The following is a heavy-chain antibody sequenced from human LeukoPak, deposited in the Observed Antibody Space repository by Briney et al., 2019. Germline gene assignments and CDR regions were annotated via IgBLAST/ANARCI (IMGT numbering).Heavy chain of an antibody. J-gene: IGHJ4*02. CDR2: IGTACDT. CDR3: ARVAKERVGGVYYFDY. Sequence: GGSLRLSCAASGFTFSDYDMHWVRQATGKGLEWVSAIGTACDTYYTGSGKGRFTISRENAKNSLYLQMNSLRAGDTAVYYCARVAKERVGGVYYFDYWGQGTLVTVSS. V-gene: IGHV3-13*01. CDR1: GFTFSDYD. D-gene: IGHD1-1*01.